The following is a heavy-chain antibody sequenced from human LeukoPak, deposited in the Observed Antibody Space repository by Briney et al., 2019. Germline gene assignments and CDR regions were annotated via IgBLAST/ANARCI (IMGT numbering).Heavy chain of an antibody. CDR3: ARGGPHYDFWSGYTYYYYMDV. Sequence: SGTLSLTCAVYGGSFSGYYWSWIRQPPGKGLEWIGEINHSGSTNYNPSLKSRVTISVDTSKNQFSLKLSSVTAADTAVYYCARGGPHYDFWSGYTYYYYMDVWGKGTTVTVSS. D-gene: IGHD3-3*01. CDR1: GGSFSGYY. J-gene: IGHJ6*03. V-gene: IGHV4-34*01. CDR2: INHSGST.